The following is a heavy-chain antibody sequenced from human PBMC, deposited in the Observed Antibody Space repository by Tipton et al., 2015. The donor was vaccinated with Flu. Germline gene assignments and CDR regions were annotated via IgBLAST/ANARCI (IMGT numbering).Heavy chain of an antibody. CDR2: IYYSGGT. J-gene: IGHJ5*02. D-gene: IGHD6-13*01. CDR3: ARDPGSRMFDP. Sequence: TLSLTCTVSGGSISSSNYYWGWIRQPPGKGLEWIGSIYYSGGTYYNPSLKSRVTISVDTSKNQFSLKLTSVTAADTAVYYCARDPGSRMFDPWGQGTLVTVSS. V-gene: IGHV4-39*07. CDR1: GGSISSSNYY.